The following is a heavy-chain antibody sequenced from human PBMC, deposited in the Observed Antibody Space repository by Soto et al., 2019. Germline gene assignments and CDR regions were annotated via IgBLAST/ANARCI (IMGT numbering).Heavy chain of an antibody. J-gene: IGHJ5*02. D-gene: IGHD5-12*01. Sequence: ASVKVSCKASGYTFTSYAMHWVRQAPGQRLEWMGWINAGNGNTKYSQKFQGRVTITRDTSASTAYMELSSLRSEDTAVYYCAREGGYSGYDSTFDPWGQGTLVTVSS. CDR1: GYTFTSYA. CDR2: INAGNGNT. CDR3: AREGGYSGYDSTFDP. V-gene: IGHV1-3*01.